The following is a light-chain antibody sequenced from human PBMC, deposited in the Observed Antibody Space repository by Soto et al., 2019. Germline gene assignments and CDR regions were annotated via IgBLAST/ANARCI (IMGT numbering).Light chain of an antibody. J-gene: IGKJ1*01. Sequence: EIVLTQSPGTLSLSPGERATLSCRASQSISSNYLAWYQHKPGQAPRLLIYGASSRATAVPDRFSGSGTGTNFTLTISSLEPRDFAVYYCQQYGSSPQSFVQGTKVDIK. CDR3: QQYGSSPQS. CDR1: QSISSNY. V-gene: IGKV3-20*01. CDR2: GAS.